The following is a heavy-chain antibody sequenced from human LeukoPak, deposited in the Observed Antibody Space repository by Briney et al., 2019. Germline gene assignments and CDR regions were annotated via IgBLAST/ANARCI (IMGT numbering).Heavy chain of an antibody. V-gene: IGHV4-61*02. CDR2: IYTSGST. D-gene: IGHD3-10*01. Sequence: SETLSLTCTVSGGSISSGSYYWSWIRQPAGKGLEWIGRIYTSGSTNYNPSLKSRVTISVDTSKNQFSLKLSSVTAADTAVYYCARHKMVRGIGYYYYMDVWGKGTTVTISS. CDR1: GGSISSGSYY. J-gene: IGHJ6*03. CDR3: ARHKMVRGIGYYYYMDV.